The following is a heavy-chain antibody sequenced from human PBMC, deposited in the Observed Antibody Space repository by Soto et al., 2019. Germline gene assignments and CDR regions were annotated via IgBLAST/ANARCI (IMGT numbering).Heavy chain of an antibody. CDR3: AKDIPRDLFHWFDP. Sequence: GSLRLSCAASGIAFSTYAMSWVRQAPGKGLEWVSVISGSGSSTYYADSVKGRFTISRDNSKNTLYLQMNSLRAEDTAVYYCAKDIPRDLFHWFDPWGQGTLVTVSS. J-gene: IGHJ5*02. CDR1: GIAFSTYA. V-gene: IGHV3-23*01. CDR2: ISGSGSST. D-gene: IGHD3-9*01.